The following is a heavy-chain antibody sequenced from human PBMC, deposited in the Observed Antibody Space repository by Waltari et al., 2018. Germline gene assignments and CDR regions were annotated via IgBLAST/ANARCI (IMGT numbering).Heavy chain of an antibody. Sequence: QVQLQESGPGLVKPSETLFLTCAVSGSSISSGYYSGWIRQHPGKGLEWSGSIYHSGSTYDNPSLKSRVTISVDTSKNQFSLKLSSVTAADTAVYYCARGSKSVAGTNWGQGTLVTVSS. J-gene: IGHJ4*02. CDR3: ARGSKSVAGTN. CDR2: IYHSGST. V-gene: IGHV4-38-2*01. D-gene: IGHD6-19*01. CDR1: GSSISSGYY.